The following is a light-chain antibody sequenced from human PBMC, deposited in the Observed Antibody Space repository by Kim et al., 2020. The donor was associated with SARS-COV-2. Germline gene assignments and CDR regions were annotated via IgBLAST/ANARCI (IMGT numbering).Light chain of an antibody. CDR3: SAWDSSLNAWV. CDR2: RNN. J-gene: IGLJ3*02. V-gene: IGLV10-54*04. Sequence: QAGLTQPPSVSKGLRQTATLTCTGNNNNVGIQGAAWLQQHQGHPPKLLSYRNNNRPSGISERFSASRSGDTASLTITGLQPEDETDYYCSAWDSSLNAWVFGGGTQLTVL. CDR1: NNNVGIQG.